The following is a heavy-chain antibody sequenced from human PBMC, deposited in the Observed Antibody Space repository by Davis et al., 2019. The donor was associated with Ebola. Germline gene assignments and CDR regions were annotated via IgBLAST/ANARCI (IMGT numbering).Heavy chain of an antibody. J-gene: IGHJ4*02. CDR2: IDPRDSYT. Sequence: GESLKISCKGSGYSFTNYWIGWVRQMPGKGLEWMARIDPRDSYTDYGPSFQGHVTISADKSLNTAYLQWSSLKASDTAIYYCARRAPLGGSGYFDYWGQGTLVTVSS. CDR3: ARRAPLGGSGYFDY. V-gene: IGHV5-10-1*01. D-gene: IGHD3-3*01. CDR1: GYSFTNYW.